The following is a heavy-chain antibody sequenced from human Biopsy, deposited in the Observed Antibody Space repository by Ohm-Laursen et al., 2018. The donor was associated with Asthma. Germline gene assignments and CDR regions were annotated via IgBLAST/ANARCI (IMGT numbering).Heavy chain of an antibody. D-gene: IGHD1-1*01. CDR2: IYWNGDT. J-gene: IGHJ4*01. V-gene: IGHV2-5*01. Sequence: TQTLMLTFTFSGFSLSKSGVGVGWIRLPPREAPDWLALIYWNGDTHYNPALHSRLTITKDTSRKQVVLAMSNMDTVDTGTYFCARAERRVEFSYFDNWGLGTLVYVSS. CDR3: ARAERRVEFSYFDN. CDR1: GFSLSKSGVG.